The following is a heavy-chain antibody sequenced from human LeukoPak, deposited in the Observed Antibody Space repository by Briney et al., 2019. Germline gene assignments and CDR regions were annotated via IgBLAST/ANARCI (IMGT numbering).Heavy chain of an antibody. CDR3: ARGINWFDP. V-gene: IGHV3-7*01. J-gene: IGHJ5*02. Sequence: GGSLRLSCAASGFTFSTYWMTWVRQAPGKGLEWVANINQDGSEKYYVDSVKGRFTISRDSAKSSLYLQMNSLRVEDTAVYYCARGINWFDPWGQGTLVTVSS. CDR2: INQDGSEK. CDR1: GFTFSTYW.